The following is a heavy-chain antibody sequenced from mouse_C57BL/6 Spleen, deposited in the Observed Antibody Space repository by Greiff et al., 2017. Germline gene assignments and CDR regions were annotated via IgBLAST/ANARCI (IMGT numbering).Heavy chain of an antibody. CDR1: GYTFTSYW. J-gene: IGHJ2*01. CDR3: ARDYGSSYYFDY. V-gene: IGHV1-52*01. D-gene: IGHD1-1*01. CDR2: IDPSDSET. Sequence: QVQLQQPGAELVRPGSSVKLSCKASGYTFTSYWMHWVKQRPIQGLEWIGNIDPSDSETHYNQKFKDKAPLTVDKSSSTAYMQLSSLTSEDSAVYYCARDYGSSYYFDYWGQGTTLTVSS.